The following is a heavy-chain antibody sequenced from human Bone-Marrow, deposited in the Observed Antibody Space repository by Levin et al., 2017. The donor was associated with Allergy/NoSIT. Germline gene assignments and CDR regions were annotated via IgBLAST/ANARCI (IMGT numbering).Heavy chain of an antibody. J-gene: IGHJ5*02. Sequence: SETLSLTCTVSGGSISSSSYYWGWIRQPPGKGLEWIGSIYYSGSTYYNPSLKSRVTISVDTSKNQFSLKLSSVTAADTAVYYCASDHLTRTTNWFDPWGQGTLVTVSS. CDR2: IYYSGST. CDR3: ASDHLTRTTNWFDP. D-gene: IGHD1-1*01. V-gene: IGHV4-39*01. CDR1: GGSISSSSYY.